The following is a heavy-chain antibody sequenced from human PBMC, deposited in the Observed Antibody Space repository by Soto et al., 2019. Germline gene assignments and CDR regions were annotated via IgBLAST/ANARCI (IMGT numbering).Heavy chain of an antibody. J-gene: IGHJ1*01. CDR2: ITGTSAFT. D-gene: IGHD3-16*01. V-gene: IGHV3-21*01. Sequence: GGSLRLSCAASGFIFSDFQLNWVRQAPGRSLEWLASITGTSAFTHYADSIEGRFTISRDNPNNLLFLQMDNLRPEVTAVYYCARDNLAFQGAFELWGPGTLVNVSS. CDR3: ARDNLAFQGAFEL. CDR1: GFIFSDFQ.